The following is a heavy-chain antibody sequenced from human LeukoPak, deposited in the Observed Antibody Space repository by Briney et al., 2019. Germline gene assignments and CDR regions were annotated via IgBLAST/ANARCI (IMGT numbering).Heavy chain of an antibody. CDR1: GGSFSGYY. Sequence: SETLSLTCAVYGGSFSGYYWSWIRQPPGKGLEWIGEINHSGSTNYNPSLKSRVTISVDTSKNQFSLKLSPVTAADTAVYYCARLRYYYGSGSYYNHYYYGMDVWGKGTTVTVSS. CDR2: INHSGST. D-gene: IGHD3-10*01. CDR3: ARLRYYYGSGSYYNHYYYGMDV. J-gene: IGHJ6*04. V-gene: IGHV4-34*01.